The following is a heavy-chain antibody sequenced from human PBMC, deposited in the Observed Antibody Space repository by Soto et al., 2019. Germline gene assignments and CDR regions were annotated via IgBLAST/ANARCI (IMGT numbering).Heavy chain of an antibody. CDR1: VYTFINFD. V-gene: IGHV1-8*02. CDR3: ARMASAGTLNWFDP. J-gene: IGHJ5*02. Sequence: SVKVSCKASVYTFINFDISWVRQAAGQGLEWLGWMNPGSGKTGYASKFQGRVAMTRDASTGTSHLELSSLTSDDTAVYYCARMASAGTLNWFDPWGQGTLVTGSS. D-gene: IGHD6-13*01. CDR2: MNPGSGKT.